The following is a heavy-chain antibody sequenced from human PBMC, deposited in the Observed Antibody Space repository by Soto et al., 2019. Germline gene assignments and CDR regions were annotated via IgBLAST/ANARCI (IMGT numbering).Heavy chain of an antibody. CDR2: IKSKTDGGTT. Sequence: GWSLRLSCASSVFTFINAWMSWVRQAPGKGLEWVGRIKSKTDGGTTDYAAPVKGRFTISRDDSKNTLYLQMNSLKTEDTAVYYCTTDLRVAGTDPFDYWGQGTLVNVSS. J-gene: IGHJ4*02. CDR3: TTDLRVAGTDPFDY. V-gene: IGHV3-15*01. CDR1: VFTFINAW. D-gene: IGHD6-19*01.